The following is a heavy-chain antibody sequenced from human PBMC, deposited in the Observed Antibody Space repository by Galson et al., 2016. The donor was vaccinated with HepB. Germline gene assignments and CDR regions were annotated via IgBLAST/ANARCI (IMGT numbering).Heavy chain of an antibody. V-gene: IGHV3-7*02. D-gene: IGHD3-10*01. CDR3: ATAVRGSPFDY. J-gene: IGHJ4*02. CDR1: GFTFSSYW. Sequence: SLRLSCAASGFTFSSYWMTWVRQAPGKGLERVANIKQDGSEEYYVDSVKGRFTISRDNAENSLYLQMNSLRPEDTAVYHCATAVRGSPFDYWGQGTLVTVSS. CDR2: IKQDGSEE.